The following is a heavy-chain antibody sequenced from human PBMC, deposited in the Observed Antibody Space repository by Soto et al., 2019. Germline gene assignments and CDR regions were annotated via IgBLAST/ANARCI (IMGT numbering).Heavy chain of an antibody. J-gene: IGHJ6*03. CDR1: GGTFSSYT. CDR2: IIPILGIA. D-gene: IGHD4-17*01. Sequence: ASVKVSCKASGGTFSSYTISWVRQAPGQGLEWMGRIIPILGIANYAQKFQGRVTITADKSTSTAYMELSSLRSEDTAVYYCARGGLRRKGNYYYYYMDVWGKGTTVTVSS. CDR3: ARGGLRRKGNYYYYYMDV. V-gene: IGHV1-69*02.